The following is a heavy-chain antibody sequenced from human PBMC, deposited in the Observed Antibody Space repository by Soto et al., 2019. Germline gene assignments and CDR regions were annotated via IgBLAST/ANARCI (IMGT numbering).Heavy chain of an antibody. J-gene: IGHJ6*02. CDR3: ARAHYGDYGYGMDV. D-gene: IGHD4-17*01. V-gene: IGHV4-30-2*01. CDR1: GGSISSGGYS. CDR2: IYHSGST. Sequence: QLQLQESGSGLVKPSQTLSLTCAVSGGSISSGGYSWSWIRQPPGKGLEWIGYIYHSGSTYYNPSLKSRGTISVDRSKNQFSLKLSSVTAADTAVDYCARAHYGDYGYGMDVWGQGTTVTVSS.